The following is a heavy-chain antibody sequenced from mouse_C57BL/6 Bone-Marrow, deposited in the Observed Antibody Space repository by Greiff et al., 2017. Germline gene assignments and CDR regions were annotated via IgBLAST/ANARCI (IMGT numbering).Heavy chain of an antibody. Sequence: EVQLQQSGPALVKPGASVKISCKASGYTFTDYYMNWVKQSHGKSLEWIGDINPNNGGTSYNQKFKGKATLTVDKSSSTAYMELRSLTSEDSAVYYEAREVVDSGDFDYWGQGTTLTVSS. CDR1: GYTFTDYY. D-gene: IGHD1-3*01. CDR3: AREVVDSGDFDY. J-gene: IGHJ2*01. V-gene: IGHV1-26*01. CDR2: INPNNGGT.